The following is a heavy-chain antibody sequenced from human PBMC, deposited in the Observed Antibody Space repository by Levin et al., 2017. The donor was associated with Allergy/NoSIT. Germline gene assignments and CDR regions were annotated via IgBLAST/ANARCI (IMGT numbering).Heavy chain of an antibody. CDR2: ISGDGVHT. Sequence: GGSLRLSCATSGFTFHNYAMTWVRQTPGKGLEWVSAISGDGVHTYYTDSVKGRFTNSRDNSKNTVYLQRNGLRAEDTAVYYCAKNIWDGTVVYDHWGQGTLVTVSS. CDR3: AKNIWDGTVVYDH. J-gene: IGHJ4*02. CDR1: GFTFHNYA. D-gene: IGHD2/OR15-2a*01. V-gene: IGHV3-23*01.